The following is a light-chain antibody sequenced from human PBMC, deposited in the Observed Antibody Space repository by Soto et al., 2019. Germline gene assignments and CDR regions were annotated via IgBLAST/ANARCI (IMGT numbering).Light chain of an antibody. CDR2: DVS. V-gene: IGKV1-5*01. CDR3: QQYYTNPWT. CDR1: QSFSRW. J-gene: IGKJ1*01. Sequence: DIQMTQSPSTLSASVGDRVTITCRASQSFSRWLARYQQKPGKAPKLLIYDVSTLESGVPSRFSGSGSGTEFTLTIGTLQPDDFATYYCQQYYTNPWTFGQGTKVEI.